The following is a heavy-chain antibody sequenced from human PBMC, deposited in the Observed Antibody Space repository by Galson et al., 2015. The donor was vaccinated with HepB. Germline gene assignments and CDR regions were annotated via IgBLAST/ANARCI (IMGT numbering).Heavy chain of an antibody. J-gene: IGHJ6*02. V-gene: IGHV1-18*04. CDR1: GYTFTSYG. Sequence: SVKVSCKASGYTFTSYGISWVRQAPGQGLEWMGWISAYNGNTNYAQKLQGRVTMTTDTSTSTAYMELRSLRSDDTAVYYCARTLNYCSSTSCYVPYYYGMDVWGQGTTVTVSS. CDR2: ISAYNGNT. CDR3: ARTLNYCSSTSCYVPYYYGMDV. D-gene: IGHD2-2*01.